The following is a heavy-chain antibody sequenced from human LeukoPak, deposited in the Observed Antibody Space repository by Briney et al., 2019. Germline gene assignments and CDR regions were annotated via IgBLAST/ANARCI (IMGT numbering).Heavy chain of an antibody. J-gene: IGHJ5*02. V-gene: IGHV4-34*01. D-gene: IGHD6-6*01. CDR1: GGSFSGYY. CDR3: ARGQWVLVRFLKSVNWFDP. Sequence: SETLSLTCAVYGGSFSGYYWSWIRQPPGKGLEWIGEINHSGSTNYNPSLKSRGPISVDTSKNHFSLKLSSVTAADTAVYYCARGQWVLVRFLKSVNWFDPWGQGTLVTVSS. CDR2: INHSGST.